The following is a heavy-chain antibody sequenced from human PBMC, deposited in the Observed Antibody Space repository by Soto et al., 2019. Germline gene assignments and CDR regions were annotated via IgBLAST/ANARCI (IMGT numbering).Heavy chain of an antibody. Sequence: QVQLQESGPGLVKPSETLSLTCTVSGGSISTYYWNWIRQSAGKGLEWIGRVYISGSTNYHPSLKSRVAMSVDTSNNQFSLKVTSVTAAATAVDYCARGGRDGFDIWGQGTMVTVSS. CDR2: VYISGST. V-gene: IGHV4-4*07. CDR3: ARGGRDGFDI. CDR1: GGSISTYY. J-gene: IGHJ3*02.